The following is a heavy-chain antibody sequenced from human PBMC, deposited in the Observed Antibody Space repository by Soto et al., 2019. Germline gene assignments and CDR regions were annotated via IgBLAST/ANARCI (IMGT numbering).Heavy chain of an antibody. CDR2: IKHAGTET. D-gene: IGHD1-26*01. CDR1: GFIFSRHW. Sequence: VQLVESGGDLVRPGGSLRLSCAASGFIFSRHWMTWVRQAPGKGLEWVANIKHAGTETYLVDSVRGRLTISRDNAKNSVYLQMNSLRVEDTAVYYCARYSGWFIDYWGQGTRVTVSS. V-gene: IGHV3-7*05. CDR3: ARYSGWFIDY. J-gene: IGHJ4*02.